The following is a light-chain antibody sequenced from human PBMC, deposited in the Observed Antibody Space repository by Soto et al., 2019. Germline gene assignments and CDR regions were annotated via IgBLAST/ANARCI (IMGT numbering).Light chain of an antibody. J-gene: IGKJ1*01. CDR2: DAS. CDR1: QSISSW. CDR3: QQYNSYSWT. V-gene: IGKV1-5*01. Sequence: IQMTQSPSTLSASVGDRVTITCRASQSISSWLAWYQQKPGKAPKLLIYDASSLGSGVPSRFSGTGSGTEFTLTISSLQPDDFAIYYCQQYNSYSWTFGQGTKVDIK.